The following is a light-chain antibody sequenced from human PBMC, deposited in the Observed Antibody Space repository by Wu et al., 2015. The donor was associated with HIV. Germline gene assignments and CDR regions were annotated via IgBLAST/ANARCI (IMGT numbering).Light chain of an antibody. V-gene: IGKV3-20*01. Sequence: EIVLTQSPGTLSLSPGESATLSCRASQSVNSNYLAWYQQKPGQAPRLLMYGASTRATDIPDRFSGRGSGTDFTLTISRLEPEDFAVYYCQQYGSSPRTFGQGTKVETK. CDR2: GAS. CDR1: QSVNSNY. CDR3: QQYGSSPRT. J-gene: IGKJ1*01.